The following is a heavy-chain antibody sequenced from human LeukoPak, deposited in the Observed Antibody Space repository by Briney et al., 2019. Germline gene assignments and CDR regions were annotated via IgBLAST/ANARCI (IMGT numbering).Heavy chain of an antibody. CDR3: AKMVVEVYTYGHGYFDY. Sequence: GGSLRLSCAASGFTFSTYAMSWVRQAPVKGLEWVSVITGSGGSTYYADSVKGRFTISRDNSKNTLYLQMNSLRAEDTAVYYCAKMVVEVYTYGHGYFDYWGQGTLVTVSS. J-gene: IGHJ4*02. CDR1: GFTFSTYA. V-gene: IGHV3-23*01. CDR2: ITGSGGST. D-gene: IGHD5-18*01.